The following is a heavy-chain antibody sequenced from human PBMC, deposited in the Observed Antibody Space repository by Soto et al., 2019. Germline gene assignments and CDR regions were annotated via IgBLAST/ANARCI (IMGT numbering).Heavy chain of an antibody. V-gene: IGHV4-34*01. CDR1: GGSLSGYY. J-gene: IGHJ6*02. D-gene: IGHD3-10*01. CDR2: IKHSGST. Sequence: QVQLQQWGAGLLKPSETLSLTCAVYGGSLSGYYWSWIRQPPGKGLEWIGEIKHSGSTNYNPSLKSRVTISVDTSKNQFSLHLSSVTAADTAVYYCARTVTMVRGVIKYYYYGLDVWGQGTTVTVSS. CDR3: ARTVTMVRGVIKYYYYGLDV.